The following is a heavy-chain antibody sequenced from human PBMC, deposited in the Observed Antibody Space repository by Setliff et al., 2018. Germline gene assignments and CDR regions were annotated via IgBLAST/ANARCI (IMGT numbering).Heavy chain of an antibody. CDR3: ARGNSRSSVWYVVPHFGY. CDR2: IHYSENT. CDR1: GGPITSNEYY. D-gene: IGHD6-19*01. V-gene: IGHV4-39*01. Sequence: SETLSLTCIVSGGPITSNEYYWGWIRQSPEKGLEWIASIHYSENTYYNPSLKTRVTISVDTSKNQFSLRLKSVTAADTAVYYCARGNSRSSVWYVVPHFGYWGQGTLVTVSS. J-gene: IGHJ4*02.